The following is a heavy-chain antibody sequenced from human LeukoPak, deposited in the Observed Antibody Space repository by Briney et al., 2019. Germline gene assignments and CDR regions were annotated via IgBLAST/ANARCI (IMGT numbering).Heavy chain of an antibody. CDR1: GGSISSYY. CDR2: IYYSGST. CDR3: ARLINFDYFDY. J-gene: IGHJ4*02. D-gene: IGHD1-20*01. Sequence: PSETLSLTCTVSGGSISSYYWSWIRQPPGKGLEWIGFIYYSGSTNYNPSLKSRVTISVDTSKNQFSLKLSSVTAADTAVYYCARLINFDYFDYWGQGTLLTVSS. V-gene: IGHV4-59*08.